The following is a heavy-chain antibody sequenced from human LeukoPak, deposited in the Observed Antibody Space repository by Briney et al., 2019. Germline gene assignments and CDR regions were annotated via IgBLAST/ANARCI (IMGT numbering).Heavy chain of an antibody. J-gene: IGHJ5*02. D-gene: IGHD6-13*01. CDR3: ARDFRSSWLNWFDP. Sequence: EASVKVSCKASGYTFTTYGITWVRQAPGQGLEWMGGIIPIFGTANYAQKFQGRVTITADESTSTAYMELSSLRSEDTAVYYCARDFRSSWLNWFDPWGQGTLVTVSS. CDR1: GYTFTTYG. V-gene: IGHV1-69*13. CDR2: IIPIFGTA.